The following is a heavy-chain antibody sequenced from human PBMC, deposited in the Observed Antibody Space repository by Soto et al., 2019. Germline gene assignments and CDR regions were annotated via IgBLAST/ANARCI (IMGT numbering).Heavy chain of an antibody. V-gene: IGHV3-23*01. D-gene: IGHD2-2*02. J-gene: IGHJ6*03. Sequence: EVQLLESGGVLVQPGGSLRLSCAASGFTFSSYAMSWVRQAPGKGLEWVSAISGSGGSTYYADSVKGRFTISRDKSKNTLYMQMNSLRAEDTAVYYGAKDISGAILPRYMDVWGKGTTVTVSS. CDR2: ISGSGGST. CDR1: GFTFSSYA. CDR3: AKDISGAILPRYMDV.